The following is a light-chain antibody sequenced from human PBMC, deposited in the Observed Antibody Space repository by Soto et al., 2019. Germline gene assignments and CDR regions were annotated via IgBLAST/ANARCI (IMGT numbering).Light chain of an antibody. Sequence: QSALTQPRSVSGSPGQSVTISCTGTSSDVGGYNYVSWYQQHPGKAPKLMIYDVSKRPSGVPDRFSGSKSGNTASLTISGLQAEDEADYYCCSYAGSYTHYVFGNGTTLTVL. V-gene: IGLV2-11*01. J-gene: IGLJ1*01. CDR3: CSYAGSYTHYV. CDR1: SSDVGGYNY. CDR2: DVS.